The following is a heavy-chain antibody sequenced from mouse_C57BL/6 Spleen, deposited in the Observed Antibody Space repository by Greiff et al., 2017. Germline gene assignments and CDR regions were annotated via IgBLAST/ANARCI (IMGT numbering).Heavy chain of an antibody. D-gene: IGHD2-4*01. Sequence: VQLQQPGAELVRPGSSVKLSCKASGYTFTSYWMHWVKQRPIQGLEWIGNIDPSDSETHYNQKFKDKATLTVDKSSSTAYMQLSSLTSEDSAVYYCARDYDYDVAYWGQGTLVTVSA. J-gene: IGHJ3*01. V-gene: IGHV1-52*01. CDR1: GYTFTSYW. CDR2: IDPSDSET. CDR3: ARDYDYDVAY.